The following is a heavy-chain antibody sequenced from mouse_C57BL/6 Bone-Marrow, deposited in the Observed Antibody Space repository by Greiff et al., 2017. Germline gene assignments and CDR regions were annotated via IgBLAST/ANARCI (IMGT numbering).Heavy chain of an antibody. Sequence: EVKLVESGGGLVKPGGSLKLSCAASGFTFSSYAMSWVRQTPEKRLEWVATISDGGSYTYYPDNVKGRFTISRDNAKNKLYLQMSHLKSEDTAMYYCARDKGSDVWGTGTTVTVSS. CDR3: ARDKGSDV. CDR2: ISDGGSYT. V-gene: IGHV5-4*01. CDR1: GFTFSSYA. J-gene: IGHJ1*03.